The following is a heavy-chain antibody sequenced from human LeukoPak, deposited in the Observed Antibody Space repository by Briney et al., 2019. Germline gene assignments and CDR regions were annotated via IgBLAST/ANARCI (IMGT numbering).Heavy chain of an antibody. CDR2: INPNSGDT. CDR3: AREDSSSSGAFDF. CDR1: GYTFTAYY. Sequence: ASVKVSCKASGYTFTAYYMHWVRQAPGQGLEWMGWINPNSGDTNLAQNFQGRVTMTRDTSISTAYMELSRLRSDDTAVYHCAREDSSSSGAFDFWGQGTMVTVSS. J-gene: IGHJ3*01. D-gene: IGHD6-6*01. V-gene: IGHV1-2*02.